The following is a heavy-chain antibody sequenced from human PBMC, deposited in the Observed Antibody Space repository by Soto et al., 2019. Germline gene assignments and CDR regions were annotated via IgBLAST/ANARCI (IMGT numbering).Heavy chain of an antibody. D-gene: IGHD1-26*01. CDR2: IKQDGSEK. CDR3: ARRATTSAGYFDL. CDR1: GFTFSNYW. V-gene: IGHV3-7*01. Sequence: GGSLRLSCAASGFTFSNYWMSWVRQAPGKGLEWVANIKQDGSEKNYKDSVKGRLTISRDNAKNSLSLQMNSLRAEDTAVYYCARRATTSAGYFDLWGRGTLVT. J-gene: IGHJ2*01.